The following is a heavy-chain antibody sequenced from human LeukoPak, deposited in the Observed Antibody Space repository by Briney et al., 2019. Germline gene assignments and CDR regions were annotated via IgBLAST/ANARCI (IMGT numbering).Heavy chain of an antibody. V-gene: IGHV1-2*02. CDR1: GYTFTGHY. CDR2: INPNSGGT. J-gene: IGHJ3*01. CDR3: ARELDYAFDV. Sequence: ASVKVSCKASGYTFTGHYMHLVRQAPGQGLEWMGWINPNSGGTNYAQKFQGRVTMTRDTSISTAYMELSRLRSDDTAVYYCARELDYAFDVWGQGTMVTVSS. D-gene: IGHD1-1*01.